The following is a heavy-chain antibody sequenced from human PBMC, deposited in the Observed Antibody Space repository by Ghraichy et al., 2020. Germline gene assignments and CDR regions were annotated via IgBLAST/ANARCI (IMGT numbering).Heavy chain of an antibody. CDR2: TYYRSKWYN. J-gene: IGHJ3*02. D-gene: IGHD5-12*01. CDR1: GDSVSTNSVSGNSVA. CDR3: ARGIYNAFDI. V-gene: IGHV6-1*01. Sequence: SQTLSLTCAISGDSVSTNSVSGNSVAWNWIRQSPSRGLEWLGRTYYRSKWYNDYAVSVKSRITINPDTSKNQFSLQLNSVTPEDTAVYYCARGIYNAFDIWGQGPMVTVPS.